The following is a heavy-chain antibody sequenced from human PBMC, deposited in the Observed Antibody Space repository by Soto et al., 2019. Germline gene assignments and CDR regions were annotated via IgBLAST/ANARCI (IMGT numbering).Heavy chain of an antibody. CDR1: GFTFSSYG. CDR3: AKVEVTLIVVENYYGLDV. Sequence: QVQLVESGGGVVQPGRSLRLSCAASGFTFSSYGMHWVRQAPGKGVEWVAVISYDGTNKYYADSVKGRFTISRDNSKNTXSLQMNSLRGDDTAVYYCAKVEVTLIVVENYYGLDVWGQGTTVTVSS. V-gene: IGHV3-30*18. CDR2: ISYDGTNK. D-gene: IGHD3-22*01. J-gene: IGHJ6*02.